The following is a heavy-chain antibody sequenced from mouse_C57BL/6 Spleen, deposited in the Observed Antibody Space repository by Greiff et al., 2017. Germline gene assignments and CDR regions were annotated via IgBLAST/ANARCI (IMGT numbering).Heavy chain of an antibody. D-gene: IGHD1-1*01. Sequence: VQLQQSGPELVKPGASVKISCKASGYSFTGYYMNWVKQSPEKSLEWIGEINPSTGGTTYTQKFKAKATLTVDKSSSTAYLQLKSLTSEDSAVYYCAKEGDGTPFAYWGQGTLVTVSA. CDR2: INPSTGGT. J-gene: IGHJ3*01. V-gene: IGHV1-42*01. CDR1: GYSFTGYY. CDR3: AKEGDGTPFAY.